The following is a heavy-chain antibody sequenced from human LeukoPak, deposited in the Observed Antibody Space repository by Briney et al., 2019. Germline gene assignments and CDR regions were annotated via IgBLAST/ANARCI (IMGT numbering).Heavy chain of an antibody. CDR1: GYTFTGYY. Sequence: GASVMVSCKASGYTFTGYYMHWVRQAPGQGLEWMGWINPNSGGTNYAQKFQGRVTMTRDTSISTAYMELSRLRSDDTAVYYCARAPAFAYCGGDCYSDPFDYWGQGTLVTVSS. V-gene: IGHV1-2*02. CDR3: ARAPAFAYCGGDCYSDPFDY. D-gene: IGHD2-21*02. CDR2: INPNSGGT. J-gene: IGHJ4*02.